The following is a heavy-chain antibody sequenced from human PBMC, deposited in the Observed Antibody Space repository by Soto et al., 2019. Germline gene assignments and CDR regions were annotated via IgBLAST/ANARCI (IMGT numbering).Heavy chain of an antibody. V-gene: IGHV3-72*01. CDR2: TRNKANSYTT. Sequence: GGSLRLSCAASGFTFSDHYMDWVRQAPGKGLEWVGRTRNKANSYTTEYAASVKGRFTISRDDSKNSLYLQMNSLKTEDTAVYYCAREGLYYDFWSGPSPTYGMDVWGQGTTVTVSS. J-gene: IGHJ6*02. D-gene: IGHD3-3*01. CDR1: GFTFSDHY. CDR3: AREGLYYDFWSGPSPTYGMDV.